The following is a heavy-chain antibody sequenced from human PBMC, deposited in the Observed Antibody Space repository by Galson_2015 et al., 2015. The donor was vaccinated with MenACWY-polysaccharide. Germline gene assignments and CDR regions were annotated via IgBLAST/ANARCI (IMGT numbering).Heavy chain of an antibody. Sequence: TLSLTCTVSGGSISSGSYYWSWIRQPAGKGLEWIGRIYTSGSTNYNPSLKSRVTISVDTSKNQFSLKLSSVTAADTAVYYCARGMLYPYYFDYWGQGTLVTVSS. J-gene: IGHJ4*02. CDR2: IYTSGST. CDR3: ARGMLYPYYFDY. D-gene: IGHD2-8*01. CDR1: GGSISSGSYY. V-gene: IGHV4-61*02.